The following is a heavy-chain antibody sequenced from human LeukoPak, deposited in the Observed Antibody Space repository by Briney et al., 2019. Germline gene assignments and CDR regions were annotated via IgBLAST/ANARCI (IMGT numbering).Heavy chain of an antibody. CDR1: GGSFSGYY. CDR3: ARGHRRITMIVVAIGHSSAFDI. Sequence: SETLSLTCAVYGGSFSGYYWSWIRQPPGKGLGWIGEINHSGSTNYNPSLKSRVTISVDTSKNQFSLKLSSVTAADTAVYYCARGHRRITMIVVAIGHSSAFDIWGQGTMVTVSS. V-gene: IGHV4-34*01. D-gene: IGHD3-22*01. J-gene: IGHJ3*02. CDR2: INHSGST.